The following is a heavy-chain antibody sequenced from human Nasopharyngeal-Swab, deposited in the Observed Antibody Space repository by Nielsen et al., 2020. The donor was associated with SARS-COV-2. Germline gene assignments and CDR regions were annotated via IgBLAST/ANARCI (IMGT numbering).Heavy chain of an antibody. J-gene: IGHJ2*01. CDR1: GCSISSGGYP. Sequence: SETLSLTCTVSGCSISSGGYPWSWIRQPPGKSLEWVGSIYHTGRTYYNPSLKSRLTVSLDRSKNQFSLKLSSVTAADTAVYYCARIVDWYFDLWGRGTLVTVSS. V-gene: IGHV4-30-2*01. CDR3: ARIVDWYFDL. D-gene: IGHD2-21*01. CDR2: IYHTGRT.